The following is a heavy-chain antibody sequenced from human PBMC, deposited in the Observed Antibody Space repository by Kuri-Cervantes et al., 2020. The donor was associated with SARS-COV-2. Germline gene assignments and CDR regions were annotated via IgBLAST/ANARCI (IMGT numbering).Heavy chain of an antibody. CDR2: IRSKAYGGTT. V-gene: IGHV3-49*04. D-gene: IGHD3-3*01. J-gene: IGHJ4*02. Sequence: LSLTCTASGFTFGDYAMSWVRQAPGKGLEWVGFIRSKAYGGTTEYAASVKGRFTISRDDSKSIAYLQMNSLKTEDTAVYYCTRSDFWSGYYSDYWGQGTLVTVSS. CDR1: GFTFGDYA. CDR3: TRSDFWSGYYSDY.